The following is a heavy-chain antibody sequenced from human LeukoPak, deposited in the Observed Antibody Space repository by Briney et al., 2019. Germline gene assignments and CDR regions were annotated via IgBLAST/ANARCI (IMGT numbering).Heavy chain of an antibody. CDR2: IYHSGST. Sequence: SETLSLTCAVSGYSISSGYYWGWIRPPPGKGLEWIGSIYHSGSTYYNPSLKSRVTISVDTSKNQFSLKLSSVTAADTAVYYCARPPWGSRAFDIWGQGTMVTVSS. CDR1: GYSISSGYY. J-gene: IGHJ3*02. V-gene: IGHV4-38-2*01. D-gene: IGHD7-27*01. CDR3: ARPPWGSRAFDI.